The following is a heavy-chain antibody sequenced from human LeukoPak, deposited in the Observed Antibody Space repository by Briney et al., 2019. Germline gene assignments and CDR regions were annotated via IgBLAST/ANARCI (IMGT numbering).Heavy chain of an antibody. CDR3: ARETRSGWFADLFDS. Sequence: SETLSLTCTVSGFSVTRNYLSWIRQPPGKRLEWIGYVSYTGSTTYNPSLKSRVTMSRDTSKNQFSLKLSSVTASDTAIYYCARETRSGWFADLFDSWGQGTLVTVST. J-gene: IGHJ5*01. CDR2: VSYTGST. CDR1: GFSVTRNY. D-gene: IGHD6-19*01. V-gene: IGHV4-59*02.